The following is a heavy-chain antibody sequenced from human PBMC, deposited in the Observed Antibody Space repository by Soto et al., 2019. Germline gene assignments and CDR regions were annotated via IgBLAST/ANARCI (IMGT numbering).Heavy chain of an antibody. CDR1: GFTFDDYA. Sequence: EVQLVESGGGLVQPGRSLRLSCAASGFTFDDYAMHWVRQAPGKGLEWVSGISWNSGSIGYADSVKGRFTISRDNAKNSLFLPLNSLRAEDTALYYCANDMSLRFLEWPSTVYYMDVWGTGTTVTVSS. V-gene: IGHV3-9*01. CDR3: ANDMSLRFLEWPSTVYYMDV. J-gene: IGHJ6*03. D-gene: IGHD3-3*01. CDR2: ISWNSGSI.